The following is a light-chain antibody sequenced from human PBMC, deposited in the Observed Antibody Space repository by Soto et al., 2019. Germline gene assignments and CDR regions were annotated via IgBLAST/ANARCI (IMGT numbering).Light chain of an antibody. Sequence: QSALTQPASVSGSPGQSITISCTGPSSHFDTYNLVSWYQLHPGKVPKLIIYEVFKRPSGVSDRFSGSKSPSTVSLTISGLQAEDEADYQRGSNLGLNTYVFGTGTKLTVL. CDR1: SSHFDTYNL. V-gene: IGLV2-23*02. CDR2: EVF. J-gene: IGLJ1*01. CDR3: GSNLGLNTYV.